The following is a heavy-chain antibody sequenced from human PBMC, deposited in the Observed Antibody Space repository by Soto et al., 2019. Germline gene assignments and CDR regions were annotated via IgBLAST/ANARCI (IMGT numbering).Heavy chain of an antibody. CDR2: VYWNDDK. V-gene: IGHV2-5*01. D-gene: IGHD6-13*01. Sequence: SGPTLVNPTQTLTLTCTFSGFSLRTSGVGVGWIRQPPGQALEWLAFVYWNDDKRYSPSLNSRLTITKDTSKNQVVVTMTHMDPVDTATYYCARSSSSYYYFDYWGQGTLVTVSS. J-gene: IGHJ4*02. CDR3: ARSSSSYYYFDY. CDR1: GFSLRTSGVG.